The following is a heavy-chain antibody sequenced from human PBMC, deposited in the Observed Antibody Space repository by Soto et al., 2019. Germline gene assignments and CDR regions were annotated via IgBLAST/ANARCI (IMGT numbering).Heavy chain of an antibody. V-gene: IGHV4-4*02. D-gene: IGHD3-22*01. CDR3: AKEGYYYDSSGYYHFDY. CDR1: GGSISSSNW. Sequence: QVQLQESGPGLVKPSGTRSLTCAVSGGSISSSNWWSWVRQPPGKGLEWIGEIYHSGSTNYNPSLKSRVPISVDKSKNQFSLKLSSVTAADTAVYYCAKEGYYYDSSGYYHFDYWGQGTLVTVSS. J-gene: IGHJ4*02. CDR2: IYHSGST.